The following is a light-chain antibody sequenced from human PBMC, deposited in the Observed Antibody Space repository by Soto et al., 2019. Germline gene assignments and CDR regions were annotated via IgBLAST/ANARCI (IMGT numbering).Light chain of an antibody. Sequence: LTQPPSASGSPGQRVTISCSGSNSNIGSHAVNWYQQLPGTAPTLLIYSNNERPSGVPDRFSGSKSGTSASLAISGLQSEDEADYYCAAWDGSLNGYVFGTGTKLTVL. V-gene: IGLV1-44*01. CDR1: NSNIGSHA. CDR2: SNN. CDR3: AAWDGSLNGYV. J-gene: IGLJ1*01.